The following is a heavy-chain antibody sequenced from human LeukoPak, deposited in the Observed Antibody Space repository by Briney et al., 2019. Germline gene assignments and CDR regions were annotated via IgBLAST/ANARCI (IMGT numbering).Heavy chain of an antibody. D-gene: IGHD1-26*01. V-gene: IGHV3-48*01. Sequence: GGSLRLSCAASAFTFSDYSMNWVRQAPGKGLEWISYISGRSSTINYADSVRGRFTISRDNAKNSMYLQMNSLRAEDTAVYYCARDRLTSGSYFFDYWGQGTLVTVSS. CDR3: ARDRLTSGSYFFDY. J-gene: IGHJ4*02. CDR2: ISGRSSTI. CDR1: AFTFSDYS.